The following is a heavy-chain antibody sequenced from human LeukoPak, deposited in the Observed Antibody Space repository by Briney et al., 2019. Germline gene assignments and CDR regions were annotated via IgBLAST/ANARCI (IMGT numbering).Heavy chain of an antibody. V-gene: IGHV4-30-2*01. J-gene: IGHJ2*01. CDR3: ARGRKGGYSSSWLYWYFDL. Sequence: PSETLSLTCAVSGGSISSGGYSWSWIRQPRGRGLEWIEYIYHSGSTYYNPSLKSRVTISVDRSKNQFSLKLSSVTAADTAVYYCARGRKGGYSSSWLYWYFDLWGRGTLVTVSS. CDR2: IYHSGST. D-gene: IGHD6-13*01. CDR1: GGSISSGGYS.